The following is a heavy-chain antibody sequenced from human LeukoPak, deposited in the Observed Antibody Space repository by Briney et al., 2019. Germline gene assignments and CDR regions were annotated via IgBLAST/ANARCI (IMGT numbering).Heavy chain of an antibody. Sequence: PGGSLRLSCAAYGNYLMHWVRQVPGQGLVWVSHINSDGSWTSYADSMKGRFTISKDNAKNTVYLQMNSLRAEDTAVYYCVSFYETYWGRGTLVTVSS. D-gene: IGHD2/OR15-2a*01. CDR2: INSDGSWT. J-gene: IGHJ4*02. V-gene: IGHV3-74*01. CDR3: VSFYETY. CDR1: GNYL.